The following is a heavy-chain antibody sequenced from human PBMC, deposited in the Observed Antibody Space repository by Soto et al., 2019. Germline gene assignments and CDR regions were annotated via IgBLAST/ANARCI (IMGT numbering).Heavy chain of an antibody. D-gene: IGHD1-26*01. CDR2: ISGSGGST. V-gene: IGHV3-23*01. J-gene: IGHJ6*03. CDR1: GFTFSSYA. Sequence: GGSLRLSCAASGFTFSSYAMSWVRQAPGKGLEWVSAISGSGGSTYYADSVKGRFTISRDNSKNTLYLQMNSLRAEDTAVYYCAKGSRGARLISRVGYMDVWGKGTTVTVSS. CDR3: AKGSRGARLISRVGYMDV.